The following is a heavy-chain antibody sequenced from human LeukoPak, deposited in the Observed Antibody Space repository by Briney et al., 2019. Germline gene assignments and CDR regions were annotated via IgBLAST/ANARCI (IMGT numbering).Heavy chain of an antibody. D-gene: IGHD3-22*01. J-gene: IGHJ3*01. CDR1: GGSISSGGYY. Sequence: SETLSLTCTVSGGSISSGGYYWSWIRQPPGKGLEWIGYIYHSGSTYYNPSLKSRVTISVDRSKNQFSLKLSSVTAGDTAVYYCAKSTYYYDTFVNAFDFWGQGTVVTVSS. V-gene: IGHV4-30-2*01. CDR3: AKSTYYYDTFVNAFDF. CDR2: IYHSGST.